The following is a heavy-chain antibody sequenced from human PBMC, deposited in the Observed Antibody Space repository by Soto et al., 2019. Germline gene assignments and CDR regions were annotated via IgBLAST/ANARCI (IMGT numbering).Heavy chain of an antibody. CDR3: ARVKLERRPGAFDI. V-gene: IGHV1-69*13. D-gene: IGHD1-1*01. J-gene: IGHJ3*02. CDR2: IIPIFGTA. Sequence: SVKVSCKASGGTFSSYAISWVRQAPGQGLEWMGGIIPIFGTANYAQKFQGRVTITADESTSTAYMELSSLRSEDTAVYYCARVKLERRPGAFDIRGQGTMVTVSS. CDR1: GGTFSSYA.